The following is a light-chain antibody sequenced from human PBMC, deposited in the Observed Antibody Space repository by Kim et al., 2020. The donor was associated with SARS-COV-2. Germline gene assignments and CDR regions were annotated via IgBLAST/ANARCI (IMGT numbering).Light chain of an antibody. CDR1: QSVNRY. V-gene: IGKV3-11*01. CDR3: QQRYNWPPVT. Sequence: SPGERATLSCRASQSVNRYLAWYQQKPGQAPRLLIYDASNRATGIPARFSGSGSGTDFTLTISSLEPEDFAVYYCQQRYNWPPVTFGQGTRLEIK. CDR2: DAS. J-gene: IGKJ5*01.